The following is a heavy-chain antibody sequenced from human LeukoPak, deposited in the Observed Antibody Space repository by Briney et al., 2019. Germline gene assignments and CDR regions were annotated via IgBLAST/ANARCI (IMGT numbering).Heavy chain of an antibody. J-gene: IGHJ6*02. Sequence: PGGSLRLSCAASGFTFSSYSMNWVRQAPGKGLEWVSYISSSSSTIYHADSVKGRFTISRDNAKNSLYLQMNSLRDEDTAVYYCARDWSTVTNGYYYYYYGMDVWGQGTTVTVSS. V-gene: IGHV3-48*02. CDR3: ARDWSTVTNGYYYYYYGMDV. CDR2: ISSSSSTI. CDR1: GFTFSSYS. D-gene: IGHD4-17*01.